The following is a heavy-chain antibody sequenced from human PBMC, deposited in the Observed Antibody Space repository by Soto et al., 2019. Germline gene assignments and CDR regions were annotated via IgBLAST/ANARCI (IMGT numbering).Heavy chain of an antibody. D-gene: IGHD1-26*01. CDR1: GGSFSGYY. V-gene: IGHV4-34*01. J-gene: IGHJ2*01. CDR3: ARVSVRYSGSYECYWYFDL. CDR2: INHSGST. Sequence: SETLSLTGAVYGGSFSGYYWSWIRQPPGKGLEWIGEINHSGSTNYNPSLKSRVTISVDTSKNQFSLKLSSVTAADTAVYYCARVSVRYSGSYECYWYFDLWGRGTLVTVSS.